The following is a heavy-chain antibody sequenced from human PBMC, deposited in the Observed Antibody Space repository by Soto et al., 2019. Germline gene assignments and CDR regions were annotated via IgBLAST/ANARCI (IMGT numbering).Heavy chain of an antibody. J-gene: IGHJ6*02. V-gene: IGHV3-48*02. D-gene: IGHD1-1*01. CDR2: ISSGSTTI. Sequence: GGSLRLSCAASGFSFSSSTMNWVRQAPGKGLEWVSYISSGSTTIYYAESMKGRFTISRDNGKNSLYLQMNSLRDEDTAVYYCARVRRNDASDYYGMDVWGQGTTVTVSS. CDR3: ARVRRNDASDYYGMDV. CDR1: GFSFSSST.